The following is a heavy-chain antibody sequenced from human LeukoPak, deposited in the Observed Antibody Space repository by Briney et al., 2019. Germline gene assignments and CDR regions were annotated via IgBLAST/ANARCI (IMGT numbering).Heavy chain of an antibody. J-gene: IGHJ5*02. D-gene: IGHD3-3*01. Sequence: PGGSLRLSCAASGFTFSSYAMHWVRQAPGKGLEWVAVISYDGSNKYYADFVKGRFTISRDNSKNTLYLQMNSLRAEDTAVYYCARPYYDFWSGLFDPWGQGTLVTVSS. CDR3: ARPYYDFWSGLFDP. CDR2: ISYDGSNK. V-gene: IGHV3-30*04. CDR1: GFTFSSYA.